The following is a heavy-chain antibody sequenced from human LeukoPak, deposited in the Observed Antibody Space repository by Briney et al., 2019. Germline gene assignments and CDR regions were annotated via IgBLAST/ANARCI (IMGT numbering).Heavy chain of an antibody. CDR1: GSTFTSYG. D-gene: IGHD1-26*01. V-gene: IGHV1-18*01. CDR3: ATRPYYSGSYQFDY. Sequence: GASVRLSCKASGSTFTSYGISWVRQAPGQGLEWMGWISAYNGNTNYAQKLPGRVTITTDTSTSTAYMELRSLRSDDTAVYYCATRPYYSGSYQFDYWGQGTLVTVSS. J-gene: IGHJ4*02. CDR2: ISAYNGNT.